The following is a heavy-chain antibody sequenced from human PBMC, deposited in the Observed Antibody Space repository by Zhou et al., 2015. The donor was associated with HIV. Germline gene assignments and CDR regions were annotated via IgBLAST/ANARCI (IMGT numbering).Heavy chain of an antibody. D-gene: IGHD3-3*01. CDR1: GGTFSSYA. CDR3: AGGRSGYYLWRDAEYFQH. J-gene: IGHJ1*01. V-gene: IGHV1-69*12. CDR2: IIPIFGTA. Sequence: QVQLVQSGAEVKKPGSSVKVSCKASGGTFSSYAISWVRQAPGQGLEWMGGIIPIFGTANYAQKFQGRVTITADESTSTAYMELSSLRSEDTAVYYCAGGRSGYYLWRDAEYFQHWGQGTLVTVSS.